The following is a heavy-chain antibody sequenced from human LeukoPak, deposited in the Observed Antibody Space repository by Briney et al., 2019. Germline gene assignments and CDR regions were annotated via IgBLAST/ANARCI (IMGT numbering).Heavy chain of an antibody. Sequence: PSETLSLTCTVSGGSIGAYYWSWIRQPAGKRLEWIGRIYTSGSTNYNPSLKSRVTMSVDTSKNQFSLKLSSVTAADTAVYYCARDKYSGSTYYYYYMDVWGKGTTVTVSS. D-gene: IGHD3-10*01. CDR3: ARDKYSGSTYYYYYMDV. J-gene: IGHJ6*03. CDR1: GGSIGAYY. CDR2: IYTSGST. V-gene: IGHV4-4*07.